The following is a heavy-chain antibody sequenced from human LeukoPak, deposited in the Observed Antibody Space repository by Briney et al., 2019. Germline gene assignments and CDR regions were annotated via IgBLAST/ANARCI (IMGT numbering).Heavy chain of an antibody. CDR3: AKSRYILTGQYDD. CDR2: ISSSGGST. J-gene: IGHJ4*02. CDR1: GFTFSNCA. Sequence: GGSLRLSCAASGFTFSNCAMAWVRQAPGKGLEWVSGISSSGGSTYYADSIRGRFTISRDNSKNRLELQRSSLRAEDTAVYYFAKSRYILTGQYDDWGQGTLVTVSS. D-gene: IGHD3-9*01. V-gene: IGHV3-23*01.